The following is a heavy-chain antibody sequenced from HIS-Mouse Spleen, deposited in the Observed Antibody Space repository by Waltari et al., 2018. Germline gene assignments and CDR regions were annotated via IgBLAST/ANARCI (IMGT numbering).Heavy chain of an antibody. J-gene: IGHJ2*01. CDR1: GGSINSISYY. Sequence: QLQLQESGPGLVKPSETLSITCTVSGGSINSISYYWGWIRQPPGKGLEWIGSIYYSGSTYYNPSLKSRVTISVDTSKNQFSLKLSSVTAADTAVYYCAREIPYSSSWYDWYFDLWGRGTLVTVSS. D-gene: IGHD6-13*01. V-gene: IGHV4-39*07. CDR3: AREIPYSSSWYDWYFDL. CDR2: IYYSGST.